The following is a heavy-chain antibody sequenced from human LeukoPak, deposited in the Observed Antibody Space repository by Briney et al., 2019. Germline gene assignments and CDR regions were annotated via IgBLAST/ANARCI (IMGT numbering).Heavy chain of an antibody. CDR2: ISTDGRTT. V-gene: IGHV3-74*01. D-gene: IGHD4-17*01. J-gene: IGHJ4*02. CDR3: VRYWTVATLFDW. CDR1: GFTFSSYW. Sequence: PGGSLRLSCAASGFTFSSYWMHWVRQAPGKGLVWVSRISTDGRTTDYADSVEGRFTISRDNAKNTMYLQMNSLRAEDTDVYYCVRYWTVATLFDWWGQGMLVTVSS.